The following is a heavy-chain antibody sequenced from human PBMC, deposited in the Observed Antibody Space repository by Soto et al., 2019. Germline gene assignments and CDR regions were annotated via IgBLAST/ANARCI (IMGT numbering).Heavy chain of an antibody. J-gene: IGHJ4*02. CDR2: IRNSGGDT. Sequence: PGGSLRLSCSASGFTISGYAMSWVRQAPGKGLEWVSMIRNSGGDTYYAESVKGRFTISRDSSRNTLYLQMTSLRREDTALYYCEKDRDHNSGYPIFDYWGQGTPVTVSS. CDR1: GFTISGYA. V-gene: IGHV3-23*01. CDR3: EKDRDHNSGYPIFDY. D-gene: IGHD3-22*01.